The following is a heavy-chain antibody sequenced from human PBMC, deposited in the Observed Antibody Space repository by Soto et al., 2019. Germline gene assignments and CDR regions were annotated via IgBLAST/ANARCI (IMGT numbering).Heavy chain of an antibody. D-gene: IGHD4-17*01. CDR2: ISYDGSNK. CDR3: ARADGDYPVEI. CDR1: GFTFSTYA. J-gene: IGHJ3*02. V-gene: IGHV3-30-3*01. Sequence: QVQLVESGGGVVQPGRSLRLSCAASGFTFSTYAMHWVRQAPGKGLEWVAVISYDGSNKYYADSVKGRFTISRDNSKSTLYLQMNSLRAEDTAVYYCARADGDYPVEIWGQGTMVTVSS.